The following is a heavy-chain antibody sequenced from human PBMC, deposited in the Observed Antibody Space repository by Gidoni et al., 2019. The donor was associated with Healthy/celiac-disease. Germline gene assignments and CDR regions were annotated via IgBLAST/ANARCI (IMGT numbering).Heavy chain of an antibody. CDR2: ISGSCCST. V-gene: IGHV3-23*01. CDR3: AKDLRITMVRVYYFDY. J-gene: IGHJ4*02. D-gene: IGHD3-10*01. Sequence: EVQLLESGGGLVQPGGSLRLSCAASGFTFISYALSWVRQAQGKGLEWVSAISGSCCSTYYADSVKGRFTISRDNSKNTLYLQMNSLRAEDTAVYYCAKDLRITMVRVYYFDYWGQGTLVTVSS. CDR1: GFTFISYA.